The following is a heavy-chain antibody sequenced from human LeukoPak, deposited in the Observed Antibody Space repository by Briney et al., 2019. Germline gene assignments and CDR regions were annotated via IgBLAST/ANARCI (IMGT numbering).Heavy chain of an antibody. V-gene: IGHV3-7*01. CDR2: IKQDGSEK. CDR1: GFSFNNCW. Sequence: PGGSLRLSCATSGFSFNNCWMSWVRQAPGKGLEWVANIKQDGSEKHYVDSVKGRFTISRDNAKNSLYLQMNSLRAEDTAVYYCARDRAYYYDSSGYENWFDPWGQGTLVTVSS. D-gene: IGHD3-22*01. CDR3: ARDRAYYYDSSGYENWFDP. J-gene: IGHJ5*02.